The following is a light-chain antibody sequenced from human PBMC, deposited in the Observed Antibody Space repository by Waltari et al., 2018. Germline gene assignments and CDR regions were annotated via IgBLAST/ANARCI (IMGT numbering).Light chain of an antibody. CDR3: QQRNSWPLT. J-gene: IGKJ3*01. CDR1: QSVGDF. V-gene: IGKV3-11*01. CDR2: DAS. Sequence: EIVLTQSPVTLSLSPGEGATLSCKTSQSVGDFLAWYQQSPGQAPRLLIYDASLRAAGIPARFSGSGSGTDFTLTISSLESEDSAVYFCQQRNSWPLTFGPGTTV.